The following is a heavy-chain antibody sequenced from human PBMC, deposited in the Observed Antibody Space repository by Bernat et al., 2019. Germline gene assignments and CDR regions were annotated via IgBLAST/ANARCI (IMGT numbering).Heavy chain of an antibody. CDR2: INHSGST. V-gene: IGHV4-34*01. CDR1: GGSFSGYY. J-gene: IGHJ4*02. Sequence: QVQLLQWGAGLLKPSETLSLTCAVYGGSFSGYYWSWIRQPPGKGLEWIGEINHSGSTNYNPSLKSRVTISVGTSKNQFSLKLSSVTAADTAVYYCARDLSYCSGGSCPFFDYWGQGTLVTVSS. CDR3: ARDLSYCSGGSCPFFDY. D-gene: IGHD2-15*01.